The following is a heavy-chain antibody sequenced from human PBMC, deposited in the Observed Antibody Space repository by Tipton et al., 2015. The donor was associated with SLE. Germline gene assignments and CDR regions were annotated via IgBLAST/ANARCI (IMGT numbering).Heavy chain of an antibody. V-gene: IGHV4-61*02. CDR2: IYATGST. CDR3: ARGGVLVAGDFDY. D-gene: IGHD6-19*01. Sequence: TLSLTCTVSGGSIRSGNYYWNWIRQPAGKGLEWIGRIYATGSTNYNPSLKSRVTISLDTSKNQFSLRLRTVTAADTAIYYCARGGVLVAGDFDYWGQGTLVIVS. J-gene: IGHJ4*02. CDR1: GGSIRSGNYY.